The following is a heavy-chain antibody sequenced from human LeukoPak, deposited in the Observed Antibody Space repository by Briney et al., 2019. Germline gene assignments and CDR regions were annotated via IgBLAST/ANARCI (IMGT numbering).Heavy chain of an antibody. J-gene: IGHJ4*02. Sequence: SVKVSCKASGGTFSSYAVSWVRQAPGQGLEWMGGIIPIFGTANYAQKFQGRVTITADESTSTAYMELSSLRSEDTAVYYCAREHYYDSSGYYYWDYWGQGTLVTVSS. CDR3: AREHYYDSSGYYYWDY. D-gene: IGHD3-22*01. CDR2: IIPIFGTA. CDR1: GGTFSSYA. V-gene: IGHV1-69*13.